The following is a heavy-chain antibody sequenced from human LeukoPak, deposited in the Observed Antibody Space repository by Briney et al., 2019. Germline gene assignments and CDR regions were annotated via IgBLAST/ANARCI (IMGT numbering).Heavy chain of an antibody. J-gene: IGHJ4*02. CDR1: GFTFSSYA. V-gene: IGHV3-23*01. D-gene: IGHD5-12*01. CDR3: ANVRYSGYDFIGY. CDR2: ISGSGGST. Sequence: GGSLRLPCAASGFTFSSYAISWVRQAPGKGLEWVSAISGSGGSTYYADSVKGRFTISRDTSKNTLYLQMNSLRAEDTAVYCCANVRYSGYDFIGYWGQGTLVTVSS.